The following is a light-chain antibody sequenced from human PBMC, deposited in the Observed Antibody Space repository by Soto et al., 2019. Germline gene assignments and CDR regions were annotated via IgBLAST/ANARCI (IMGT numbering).Light chain of an antibody. V-gene: IGLV2-14*01. CDR3: SSYTRQYTPSYV. Sequence: QSALTQPRSVSGSPGQSVTISCTGTSSDVGGYNYVSWYQQHPGKAPKLMIYEVSNRPSGISHRFSGSKSGNTASLTISGLRAEDEADYYCSSYTRQYTPSYVFGAGTKVTVL. CDR1: SSDVGGYNY. J-gene: IGLJ1*01. CDR2: EVS.